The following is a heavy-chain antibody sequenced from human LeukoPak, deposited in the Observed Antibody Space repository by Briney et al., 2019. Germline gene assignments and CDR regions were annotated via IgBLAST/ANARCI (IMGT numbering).Heavy chain of an antibody. CDR1: GGSISTSSYY. J-gene: IGHJ6*03. D-gene: IGHD3-10*01. Sequence: SETLSLTCTVSGGSISTSSYYWGWIRQPPGKGLECIGNIYYSGSTYYNPSLKSRVTISVDTSKNQFSLKLSSVTAADTAVYYCARTTMVRGTYYMDVWGKGTTVTVSS. CDR3: ARTTMVRGTYYMDV. CDR2: IYYSGST. V-gene: IGHV4-39*07.